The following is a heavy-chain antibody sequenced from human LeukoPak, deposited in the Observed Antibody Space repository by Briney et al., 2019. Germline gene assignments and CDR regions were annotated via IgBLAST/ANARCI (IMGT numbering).Heavy chain of an antibody. D-gene: IGHD3-3*01. V-gene: IGHV3-30*04. Sequence: PGRSLRLSCAASGFTFSSYAMHWVRQAPGKGLEWVAVISDDGSNKYYADSVKGRFTISRDNSKNTLYLQMNSLRAEDTAVYYCARDGAVEWLLYGSSWSHSYYFDYWGQGTLVTVSS. CDR3: ARDGAVEWLLYGSSWSHSYYFDY. CDR1: GFTFSSYA. J-gene: IGHJ4*02. CDR2: ISDDGSNK.